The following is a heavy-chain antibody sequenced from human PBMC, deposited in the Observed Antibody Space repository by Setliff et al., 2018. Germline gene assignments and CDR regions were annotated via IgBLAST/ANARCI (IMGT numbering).Heavy chain of an antibody. J-gene: IGHJ5*02. V-gene: IGHV1-18*01. CDR1: GYSFLSYG. CDR2: IKPHNGNT. D-gene: IGHD3-22*01. CDR3: ASGFYYLDIKEDP. Sequence: ASVKVSCKASGYSFLSYGITWVRQAPGQGLEWMGWIKPHNGNTAYAQKFQDRVILTTDTSTTTVYMELRSLRSDDTAVYYCASGFYYLDIKEDPWGQGTLVTVSS.